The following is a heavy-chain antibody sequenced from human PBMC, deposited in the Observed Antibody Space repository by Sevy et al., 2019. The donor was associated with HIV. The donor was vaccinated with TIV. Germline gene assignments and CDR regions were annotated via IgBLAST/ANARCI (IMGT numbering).Heavy chain of an antibody. J-gene: IGHJ6*02. CDR3: ARVVAYCTGGSCFPGYYYGMDV. D-gene: IGHD2-15*01. V-gene: IGHV3-21*01. Sequence: GVSLRLSCAASGFTFSSYNMNWVRQAPGKGLEWVSSIGSSSSYIYYADSVKGRFTVSRDNAKNSLYRQMNSLRAEDTAVYYCARVVAYCTGGSCFPGYYYGMDVWGQGTTVTVSS. CDR2: IGSSSSYI. CDR1: GFTFSSYN.